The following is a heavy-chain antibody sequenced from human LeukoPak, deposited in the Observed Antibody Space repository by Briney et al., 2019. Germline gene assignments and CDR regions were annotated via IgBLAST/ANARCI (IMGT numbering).Heavy chain of an antibody. CDR1: GGTFSSYA. J-gene: IGHJ6*03. CDR2: IIPIFGTA. CDR3: ARAKGIREYMDV. V-gene: IGHV1-69*05. Sequence: GSSVKVSCKASGGTFSSYAISWVRQAPGQGLEWMGGIIPIFGTANYAQKFQGRVTITTDESTSTAYMELSSLRSEGTAVYYCARAKGIREYMDVWGKGTTVTVSS. D-gene: IGHD3-10*01.